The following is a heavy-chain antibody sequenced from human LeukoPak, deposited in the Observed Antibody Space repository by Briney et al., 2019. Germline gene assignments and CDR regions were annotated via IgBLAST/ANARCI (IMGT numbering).Heavy chain of an antibody. V-gene: IGHV3-23*01. D-gene: IGHD2-15*01. CDR1: GFTFSSYG. CDR3: AKDRNLMVAAYEFDY. J-gene: IGHJ4*02. CDR2: ISGSGGST. Sequence: GGSLRLSCAASGFTFSSYGMSWVRQAPGKGLEWVSAISGSGGSTYYADSVKGRFTISRDNSKNTLYLQMNSLRAEDTAVYYCAKDRNLMVAAYEFDYWGQGTLVTVSS.